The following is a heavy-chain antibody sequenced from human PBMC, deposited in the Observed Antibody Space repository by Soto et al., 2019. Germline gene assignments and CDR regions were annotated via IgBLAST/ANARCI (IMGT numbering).Heavy chain of an antibody. CDR1: GGSISSGDYY. CDR3: ARVAVVYGDS. V-gene: IGHV4-30-4*01. CDR2: IYYSGST. J-gene: IGHJ4*02. D-gene: IGHD6-19*01. Sequence: SETLCLTCTVSGGSISSGDYYWSWIRQPPGKGLEWIGYIYYSGSTYYNPSLKSRVTISVDTSKNQFSLKLSSVTAADTAVYYCARVAVVYGDSWGQGTLVTVSS.